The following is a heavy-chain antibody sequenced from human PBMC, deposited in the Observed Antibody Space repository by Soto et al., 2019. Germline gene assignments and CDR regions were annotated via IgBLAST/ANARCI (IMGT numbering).Heavy chain of an antibody. CDR1: GYTFTSYG. J-gene: IGHJ2*01. V-gene: IGHV1-18*01. D-gene: IGHD3-10*01. CDR3: ARENPGNSYWYFDL. Sequence: QVQLVQSGAEVKKPGASVKVSCKASGYTFTSYGISWVRQAPGQGLEWMGWISAYNGNTNYAQKLQGRVTMTTDTXXSAADTELRSLRSDDTAVYDCARENPGNSYWYFDLWGRGALVTVSS. CDR2: ISAYNGNT.